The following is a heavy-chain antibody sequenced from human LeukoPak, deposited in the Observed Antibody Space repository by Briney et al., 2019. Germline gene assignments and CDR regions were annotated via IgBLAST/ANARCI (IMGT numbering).Heavy chain of an antibody. CDR3: ASLMIVVVDPLYGMDV. D-gene: IGHD3-22*01. J-gene: IGHJ6*02. CDR1: GYTFTGYY. Sequence: ASVKVSCKASGYTFTGYYMHWVRQAPGQGLEWMGWINPNSGGTNYAQKFQGRVTMTRDTSISTAYMELSRLRSDDTAVYYCASLMIVVVDPLYGMDVWGQGTTVTVSS. CDR2: INPNSGGT. V-gene: IGHV1-2*02.